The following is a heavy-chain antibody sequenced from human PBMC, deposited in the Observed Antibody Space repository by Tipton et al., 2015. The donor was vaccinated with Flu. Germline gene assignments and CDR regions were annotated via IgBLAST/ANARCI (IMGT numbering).Heavy chain of an antibody. CDR3: ARDTTGDGYSDAFDI. J-gene: IGHJ3*02. CDR2: INSDGSST. CDR1: GFTFSSYW. Sequence: SLRLSCAASGFTFSSYWMHWVRQAPGKGLVWVSRINSDGSSTSYADSVKGRFTISRDNAKNTLYLQMNSLRAEDTAVYYCARDTTGDGYSDAFDIWGQGTMVTVSS. D-gene: IGHD5-24*01. V-gene: IGHV3-74*01.